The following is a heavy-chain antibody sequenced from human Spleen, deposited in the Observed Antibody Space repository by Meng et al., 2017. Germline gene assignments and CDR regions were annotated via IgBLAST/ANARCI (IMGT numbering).Heavy chain of an antibody. CDR2: ISPNNGNT. J-gene: IGHJ5*02. D-gene: IGHD6-19*01. V-gene: IGHV1-18*01. CDR1: GYTLTTYG. CDR3: ARDDISVPGNRFDP. Sequence: ASVKVSCKASGYTLTTYGITWVRQAPGQGLEWMGWISPNNGNTNYAQKLQGRVTMTTDTSTSTAYMELRSLRSDDTAVYFCARDDISVPGNRFDPWGQGTLVTVSS.